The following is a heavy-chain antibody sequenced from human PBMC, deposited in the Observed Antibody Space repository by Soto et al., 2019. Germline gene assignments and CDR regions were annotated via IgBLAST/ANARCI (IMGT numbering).Heavy chain of an antibody. J-gene: IGHJ3*02. CDR2: IYSGGST. D-gene: IGHD3-3*01. CDR3: ARDGLGDPEGLVDAFDI. CDR1: GFTVSSNY. V-gene: IGHV3-66*01. Sequence: GGSLRLSCAASGFTVSSNYMSWVRQAPGKGLEWVSVIYSGGSTYYADSVKGRFTISRDNSKNTLYLQMNSLRAEDTAVYYCARDGLGDPEGLVDAFDIWGQGTMVTVSS.